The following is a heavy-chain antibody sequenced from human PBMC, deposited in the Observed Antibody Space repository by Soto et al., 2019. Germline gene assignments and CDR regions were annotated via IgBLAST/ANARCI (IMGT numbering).Heavy chain of an antibody. CDR3: VRDKYSNGWYGFDY. V-gene: IGHV1-3*01. J-gene: IGHJ4*01. Sequence: QVQLVQSGAEVKKPGASVKVSCKASGYTFTNYAVHWVRQAPGQRLEWMGWINADNGYTTYSQKFQGRVTITRDTSASTAYMELSSLTTEDTAVYDCVRDKYSNGWYGFDYWGQGTLVTVSS. CDR2: INADNGYT. CDR1: GYTFTNYA. D-gene: IGHD6-19*01.